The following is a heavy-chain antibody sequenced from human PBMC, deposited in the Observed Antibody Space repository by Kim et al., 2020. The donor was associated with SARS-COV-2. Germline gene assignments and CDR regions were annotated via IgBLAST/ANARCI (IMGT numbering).Heavy chain of an antibody. CDR3: TITPTFYDILTDFGGDAFDI. D-gene: IGHD3-9*01. CDR2: IRSKTNTYAT. J-gene: IGHJ3*02. V-gene: IGHV3-73*01. Sequence: GGSLRLSCAASGFTFSDSGIHWVRQASGKGLEWVGRIRSKTNTYATAYAASVKGRFTISRDDSKNTAYLQMNSLKTEDTAVYYCTITPTFYDILTDFGGDAFDIWGQGTVVTVSS. CDR1: GFTFSDSG.